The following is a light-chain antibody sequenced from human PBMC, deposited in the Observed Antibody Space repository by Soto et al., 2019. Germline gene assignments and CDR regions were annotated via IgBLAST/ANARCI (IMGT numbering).Light chain of an antibody. J-gene: IGKJ4*01. Sequence: DIQLTQSPSFLSASVGDRGTITCRASQGINDYLAWYQQKPGKAPKLLIYAASTLQSEVPSRFSGSASGTEFTRTISSLQPEDFATYYCQQCNTYPLTFGGGTKVDLK. CDR3: QQCNTYPLT. V-gene: IGKV1-9*01. CDR2: AAS. CDR1: QGINDY.